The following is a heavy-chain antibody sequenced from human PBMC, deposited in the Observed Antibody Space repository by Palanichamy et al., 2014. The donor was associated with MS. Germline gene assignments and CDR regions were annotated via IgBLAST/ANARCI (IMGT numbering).Heavy chain of an antibody. CDR1: GFTFSSYS. Sequence: EVQLVESGEAWYQPGGSLRLSCAASGFTFSSYSMSWVRQAPGKGLEWVSYISSSSSTIYYADSVKGRFTISRDNAKNSLYLQMNSLRDEDTAVYYCARGDSSGYYYYYGMDVWGQGTTVTVSS. V-gene: IGHV3-48*02. CDR3: ARGDSSGYYYYYGMDV. J-gene: IGHJ6*02. CDR2: ISSSSSTI. D-gene: IGHD3-22*01.